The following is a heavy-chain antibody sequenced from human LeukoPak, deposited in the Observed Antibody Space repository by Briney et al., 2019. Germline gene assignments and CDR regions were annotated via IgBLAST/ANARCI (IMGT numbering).Heavy chain of an antibody. CDR2: ISGSGGST. J-gene: IGHJ5*02. Sequence: PGGSLRLSCAASGFTFSSYAMSWVRQAPGKGLEWVSAISGSGGSTYYADSVKGRFTISRDNSKNTLYLQMNSLRAEDTAVYYCAKDSEYSIPHDYGPPGNWFDPWGQGTLVTVSS. CDR1: GFTFSSYA. V-gene: IGHV3-23*01. CDR3: AKDSEYSIPHDYGPPGNWFDP. D-gene: IGHD4-17*01.